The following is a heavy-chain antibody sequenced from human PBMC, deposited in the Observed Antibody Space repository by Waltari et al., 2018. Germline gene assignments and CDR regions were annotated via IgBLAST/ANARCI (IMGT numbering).Heavy chain of an antibody. CDR1: GGSISSYY. CDR3: ARAPLSGSYFWRAFDI. V-gene: IGHV4-59*01. CDR2: IYYSGST. Sequence: QVQLQESGPGLVKPSETLSLTCTVSGGSISSYYWSWIRQPPGKGLEWIGYIYYSGSTNYNPSLKRRVTIAVDTSKNQFSLKLSSVTAADTAVYYCARAPLSGSYFWRAFDIWGQGTMVTVSS. D-gene: IGHD1-26*01. J-gene: IGHJ3*02.